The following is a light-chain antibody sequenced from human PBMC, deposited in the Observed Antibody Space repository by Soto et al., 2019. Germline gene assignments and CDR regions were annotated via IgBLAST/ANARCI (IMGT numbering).Light chain of an antibody. CDR2: EVR. V-gene: IGLV2-23*02. CDR3: CSYGGLNNVI. CDR1: HHDVGTYNL. Sequence: QSALTQPASVAWSPGQSITISCSGTHHDVGTYNLVSWYQQNPGKAPKLLIYEVRKRPSGVSNRFSGSKSGNTASLTISGLQTEDEADYYCCSYGGLNNVIFGGGTKLTV. J-gene: IGLJ2*01.